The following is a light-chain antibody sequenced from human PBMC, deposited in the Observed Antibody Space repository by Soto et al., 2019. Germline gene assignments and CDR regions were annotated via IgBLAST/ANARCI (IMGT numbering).Light chain of an antibody. CDR2: DVS. CDR3: SSHTRSSTLRV. V-gene: IGLV2-14*01. Sequence: QSVLTQPASVSGSPGQSITISCTGTSSDVGGYNYVSWYQQHPGKAPKLMIYDVSNRPSGVSNRFSGSKSGNTASLTISGLQAEDEADYYCSSHTRSSTLRVFGGGTKLTVL. J-gene: IGLJ2*01. CDR1: SSDVGGYNY.